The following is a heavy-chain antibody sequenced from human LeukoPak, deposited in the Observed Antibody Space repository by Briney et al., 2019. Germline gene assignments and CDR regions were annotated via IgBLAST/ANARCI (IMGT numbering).Heavy chain of an antibody. D-gene: IGHD3-9*01. J-gene: IGHJ5*02. CDR3: AKDLYYDILS. CDR2: ISGSGGST. V-gene: IGHV3-23*01. Sequence: GGSLRLSCAASGFTFSSYAMSWVRQAPGKGLEWVSSISGSGGSTYYAGSVKGRFTISRDNSKNTLYLQMNSLRAEDTAVYYCAKDLYYDILSWGQGTLVTVSS. CDR1: GFTFSSYA.